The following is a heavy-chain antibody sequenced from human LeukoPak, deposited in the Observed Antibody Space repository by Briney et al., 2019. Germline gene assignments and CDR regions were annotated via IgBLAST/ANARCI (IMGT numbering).Heavy chain of an antibody. CDR3: AVMVRGVRFDY. CDR1: GYTFTSYY. Sequence: GASVKVSCKASGYTFTSYYMHWVRQAPGQGLEWMGIINPSGGSTSYAQKFQGRVTITRDTSTSTVYMELSSLRSEDTAVYYCAVMVRGVRFDYWGQGTLVTVSS. D-gene: IGHD3-10*01. J-gene: IGHJ4*02. V-gene: IGHV1-46*01. CDR2: INPSGGST.